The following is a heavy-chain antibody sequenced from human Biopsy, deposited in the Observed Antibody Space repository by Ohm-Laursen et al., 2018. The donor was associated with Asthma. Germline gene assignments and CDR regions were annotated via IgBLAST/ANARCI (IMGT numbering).Heavy chain of an antibody. D-gene: IGHD6-6*01. CDR1: GDAMSTSGSY. CDR2: IYYSGRT. J-gene: IGHJ2*01. CDR3: ARAVSSSSYWYFDL. Sequence: PGTLSLTCIVSGDAMSTSGSYWGWIRQSPGKGLEWIGSIYYSGRTYYNPSLESRVTISADTSKNHFSLKVTSVTAADTAVYYCARAVSSSSYWYFDLWGRGTLVTVSS. V-gene: IGHV4-39*02.